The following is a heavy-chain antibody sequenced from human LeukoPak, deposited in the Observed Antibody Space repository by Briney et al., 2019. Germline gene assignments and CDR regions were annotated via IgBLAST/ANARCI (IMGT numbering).Heavy chain of an antibody. CDR3: AREGSDFWSGYLNWFDP. J-gene: IGHJ5*02. CDR1: GFTFSSYW. D-gene: IGHD3-3*01. V-gene: IGHV3-7*01. Sequence: GGSLRLSRAASGFTFSSYWMSWVRQAPGKGLEWVANIKQDGSEKYYVDSVKGRFTISRDNAKNSLYLQMNSLRAEDTAVYYCAREGSDFWSGYLNWFDPWGQGTLVTVSS. CDR2: IKQDGSEK.